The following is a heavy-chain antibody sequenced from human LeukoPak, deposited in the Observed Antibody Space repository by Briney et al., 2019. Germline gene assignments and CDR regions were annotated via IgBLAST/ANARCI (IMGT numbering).Heavy chain of an antibody. V-gene: IGHV1-69*04. CDR1: GGTFSSYA. J-gene: IGHJ4*02. CDR2: IIPILGIA. D-gene: IGHD3-22*01. CDR3: ASGGVVVTVFDY. Sequence: ASVKVSCKASGGTFSSYAISWVRQAPGQGLEWMGRIIPILGIANYAQKFQGRVTITADKSTSTAYMELSSLRSEDTAVYYCASGGVVVTVFDYWGQGTLVTVSS.